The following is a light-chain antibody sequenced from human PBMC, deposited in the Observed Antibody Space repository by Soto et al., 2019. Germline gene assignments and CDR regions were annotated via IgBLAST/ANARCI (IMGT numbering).Light chain of an antibody. CDR2: KAS. Sequence: DIQMTQSPSTLSASVGDRVTITCRASQTISTLLAWYQQRPGKAPNLLIYKASSLESGVPSRFSGSGSGTEFTLTISSLQPDDFATYFCQQYSTYPGTFGQGTKVEV. CDR1: QTISTL. CDR3: QQYSTYPGT. J-gene: IGKJ1*01. V-gene: IGKV1-5*03.